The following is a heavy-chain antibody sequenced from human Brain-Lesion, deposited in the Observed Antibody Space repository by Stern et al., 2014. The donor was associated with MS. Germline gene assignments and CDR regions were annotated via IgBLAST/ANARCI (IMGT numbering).Heavy chain of an antibody. V-gene: IGHV3-9*01. Sequence: EVQLVESGGDLVQPGRSLRLSCAAFGFTFDDYAMPWVRQVPGKGLGGVAGISWNSGTIGYADSVKGRFTTSRDNAYSSLYLQMNSLRPEDTALYYCARDITGSSAYFAYWGQGTLVTVSS. J-gene: IGHJ4*02. CDR3: ARDITGSSAYFAY. CDR2: ISWNSGTI. D-gene: IGHD1-14*01. CDR1: GFTFDDYA.